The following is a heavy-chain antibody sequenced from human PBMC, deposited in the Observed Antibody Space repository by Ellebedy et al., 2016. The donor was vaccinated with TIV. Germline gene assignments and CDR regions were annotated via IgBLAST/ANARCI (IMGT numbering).Heavy chain of an antibody. CDR3: AKDPGYESADPDAFER. CDR1: GFTFSSYG. J-gene: IGHJ3*02. D-gene: IGHD6-13*01. CDR2: ILYDGSEK. Sequence: GESLKISXTASGFTFSSYGMHWVRQAPGKGLEWVAVILYDGSEKHYVDSVKGRFTISRDNSTNTLSLQMDSLRPEDTAVYYCAKDPGYESADPDAFERWGQGTMVTVSS. V-gene: IGHV3-30*18.